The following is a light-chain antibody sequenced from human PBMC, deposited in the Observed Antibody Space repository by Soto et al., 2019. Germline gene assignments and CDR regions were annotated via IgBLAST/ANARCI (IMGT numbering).Light chain of an antibody. J-gene: IGLJ7*01. CDR2: EVS. CDR1: SSDVGGYSY. V-gene: IGLV2-14*01. Sequence: QSALTQPASVSGSPGQSITISCTGTSSDVGGYSYVSWYQQHPGKTPKLMTYEVSNRPSGVSHRFSGSKSGNTASLTISGLQTEDEADYYCSSFSSITREVFGGGTQLTVL. CDR3: SSFSSITREV.